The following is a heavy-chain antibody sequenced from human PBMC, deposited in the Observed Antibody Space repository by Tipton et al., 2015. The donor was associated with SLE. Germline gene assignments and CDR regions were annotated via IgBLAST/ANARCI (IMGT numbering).Heavy chain of an antibody. CDR2: AYSGGNT. Sequence: TLSLTCTVSGGSISSSPYYWAWIRQPPGKGLEWIGTAYSGGNTYHIPSLKTRVTISVDTSRNQFSLKLTSVTAADTAVYYCVRGPWAYYYYMDVWGKGTKVTVSS. CDR3: VRGPWAYYYYMDV. J-gene: IGHJ6*03. D-gene: IGHD7-27*01. CDR1: GGSISSSPYY. V-gene: IGHV4-39*07.